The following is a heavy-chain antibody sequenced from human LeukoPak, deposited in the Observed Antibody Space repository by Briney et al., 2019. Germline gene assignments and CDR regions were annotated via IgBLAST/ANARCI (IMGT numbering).Heavy chain of an antibody. V-gene: IGHV1-69*04. CDR1: GGTFSSYA. D-gene: IGHD5-12*01. CDR3: AREHSGLDAFDI. J-gene: IGHJ3*02. CDR2: IIPILGIA. Sequence: GSSVKVSCKASGGTFSSYAISWVRQAPGQGLEWMGRIIPILGIANYAQKFQGRVTITADKSTSTAYMELSSLRSEDTAVYYCAREHSGLDAFDIWGQGTMVTVSS.